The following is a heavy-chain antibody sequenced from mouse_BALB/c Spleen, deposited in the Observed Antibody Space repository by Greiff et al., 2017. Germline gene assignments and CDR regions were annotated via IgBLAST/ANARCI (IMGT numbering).Heavy chain of an antibody. CDR2: ISSGGGST. Sequence: EVKLVESGGGLVKPGGSLKLSCAASGFAFSSYDMSWVRQTPEKRLEWVAYISSGGGSTYYPDTVKGRFTISRDNAKNTLYLQMSSLKSEDTAMYYCARRYGHYAMDYWGQGTSVTVSS. CDR1: GFAFSSYD. CDR3: ARRYGHYAMDY. V-gene: IGHV5-12-1*01. D-gene: IGHD2-10*02. J-gene: IGHJ4*01.